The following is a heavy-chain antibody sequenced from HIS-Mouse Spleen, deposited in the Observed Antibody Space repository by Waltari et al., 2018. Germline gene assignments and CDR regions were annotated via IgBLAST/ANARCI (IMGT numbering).Heavy chain of an antibody. V-gene: IGHV3-7*01. CDR1: GFTFSSYW. CDR3: AREGDSGSYFDY. Sequence: GLVQPGGSLRLSCAASGFTFSSYWMSWVRQAPGKGLERVANVKQDGSEKHYVDSVKGRFTISRDNAKNSLYLQMNSLRAEDTAVYYCAREGDSGSYFDYWGQGTLVTVSS. CDR2: VKQDGSEK. D-gene: IGHD1-26*01. J-gene: IGHJ4*02.